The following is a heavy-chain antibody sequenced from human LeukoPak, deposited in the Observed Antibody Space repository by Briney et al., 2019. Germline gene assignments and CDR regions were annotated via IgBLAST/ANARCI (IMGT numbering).Heavy chain of an antibody. Sequence: PGGSLRLSCAASGFTFSSYAMSWFGQAPGRGLEGVSAFSGSGGSTYYAASVKGRFTISRDNSKNTLYLQMNSLRAEDTAVYYCARAITMIVVVTGFDYWGQGTLVTVSS. V-gene: IGHV3-23*01. CDR1: GFTFSSYA. CDR3: ARAITMIVVVTGFDY. D-gene: IGHD3-22*01. J-gene: IGHJ4*02. CDR2: FSGSGGST.